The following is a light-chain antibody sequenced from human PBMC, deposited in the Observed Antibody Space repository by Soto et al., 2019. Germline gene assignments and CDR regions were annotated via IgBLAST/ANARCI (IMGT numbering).Light chain of an antibody. CDR1: QSVSCSY. V-gene: IGKV3-20*01. CDR3: QQYGSSRI. J-gene: IGKJ4*01. CDR2: GAS. Sequence: EIVLTQSPGTLSLSPGERATLSCMASQSVSCSYLAWYQQKPGQAPRLLIYGASSRATGIPDRFSGSGSGTDFTLTISRLEPEDFAVYYCQQYGSSRIFGGGTKVEIK.